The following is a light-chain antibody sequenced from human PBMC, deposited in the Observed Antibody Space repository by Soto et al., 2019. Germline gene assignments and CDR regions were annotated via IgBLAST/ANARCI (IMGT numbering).Light chain of an antibody. J-gene: IGLJ3*02. CDR1: SSNIGNNY. V-gene: IGLV1-51*02. CDR2: ENN. CDR3: GTWDSSLSAPNWV. Sequence: QAVLTQPPSVSAAPGQRVTISCSGRSSNIGNNYVSWYQQLTGTAPKLLIYENNKRPSGIPDRFSGSKSGTSATLGITGLQTGDEADYYCGTWDSSLSAPNWVFGGGTTLTVL.